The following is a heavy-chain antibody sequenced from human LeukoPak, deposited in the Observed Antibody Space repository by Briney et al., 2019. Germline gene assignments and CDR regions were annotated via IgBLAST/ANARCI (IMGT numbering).Heavy chain of an antibody. CDR2: ISSSSTYI. V-gene: IGHV3-21*01. Sequence: PGGSLRLSCAASGFTFSTYSIIWVRQAPGKGLEWVSSISSSSTYIYYGDSVKGRFTISRDNAKNSLYLQMNSLRAEDTAVYYCAELGITMIGGVWGKGTTVTISS. J-gene: IGHJ6*04. CDR3: AELGITMIGGV. D-gene: IGHD3-10*02. CDR1: GFTFSTYS.